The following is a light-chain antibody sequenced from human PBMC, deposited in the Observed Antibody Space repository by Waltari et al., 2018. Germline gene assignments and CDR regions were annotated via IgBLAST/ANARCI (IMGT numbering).Light chain of an antibody. CDR2: CAS. Sequence: EIVMTQSPATLSVSPGERATLSCRASQSVSSNLAWYQQKPGQALRLLIYCASTSATGIACMFCGSVSGTKFTLTISRLQSEDFAVYYCQQYSNWPYTFGQGTKLEIK. J-gene: IGKJ2*01. CDR1: QSVSSN. V-gene: IGKV3-15*01. CDR3: QQYSNWPYT.